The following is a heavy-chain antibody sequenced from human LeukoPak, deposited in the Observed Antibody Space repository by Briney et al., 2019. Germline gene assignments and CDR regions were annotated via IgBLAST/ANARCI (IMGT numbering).Heavy chain of an antibody. CDR1: GFTFSSYW. CDR2: IKEDESEK. CDR3: ARAKEDYYGSGTYSTYD. Sequence: GGSLRLSCAASGFTFSSYWMSWVRQAPGKGLEWVANIKEDESEKYYVDSVKGRFTISRDNAKNSLYLQMNSLRAEDTAVYYCARAKEDYYGSGTYSTYDWGQGTLVTVSS. V-gene: IGHV3-7*01. J-gene: IGHJ4*02. D-gene: IGHD3-10*01.